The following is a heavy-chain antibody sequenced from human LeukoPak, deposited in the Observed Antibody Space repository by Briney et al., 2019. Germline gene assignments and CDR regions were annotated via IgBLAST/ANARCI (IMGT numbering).Heavy chain of an antibody. V-gene: IGHV4-39*01. CDR3: ARRRSDFDY. J-gene: IGHJ4*02. CDR2: IYYSGST. Sequence: TSETLSLTCTVSGGSISSSSYYWGWIRQPPGKGLEWIGSIYYSGSTYYNPSLKSRVTISVDTSKNQFSLKLSSVTAADTAVYYCARRRSDFDYWGQGTLVTVSS. CDR1: GGSISSSSYY.